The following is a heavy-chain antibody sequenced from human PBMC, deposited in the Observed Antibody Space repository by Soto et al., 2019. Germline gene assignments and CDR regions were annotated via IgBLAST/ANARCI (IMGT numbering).Heavy chain of an antibody. V-gene: IGHV1-69*06. Sequence: QVQLVQSGAEVKKPGSSVKVSCKASGGTFSSYAISWVRQAPGQGLEWMGGIIPIFGTANYAQKFQGRVTITADKSTSTAYMELSRLRSEDTAVDYCSREGMTSPSIDPWGQGTLVTVSS. CDR1: GGTFSSYA. D-gene: IGHD2-2*01. CDR2: IIPIFGTA. CDR3: SREGMTSPSIDP. J-gene: IGHJ5*02.